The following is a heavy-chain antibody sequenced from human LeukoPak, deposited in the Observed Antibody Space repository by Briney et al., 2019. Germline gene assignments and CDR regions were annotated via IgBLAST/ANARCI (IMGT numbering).Heavy chain of an antibody. J-gene: IGHJ4*02. V-gene: IGHV1-18*01. D-gene: IGHD3-22*01. CDR3: ATNYYDSSGYYSIDY. CDR1: GYTFTRYG. CDR2: INTYNGNT. Sequence: ASVKVSCKASGYTFTRYGISWVRQAPGQGLEWMGWINTYNGNTDYAQKLQGRVTMTTDTSTSTAYMELRSLRSDDTALYYCATNYYDSSGYYSIDYWGQGTLDTVSS.